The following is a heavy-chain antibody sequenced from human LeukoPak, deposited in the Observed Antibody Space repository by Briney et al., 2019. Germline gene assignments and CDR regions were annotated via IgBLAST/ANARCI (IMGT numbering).Heavy chain of an antibody. CDR2: IYYSGST. Sequence: SETLSLTCTVSGGSISSYYWAWIRQPPEKGLEWIGTIYYSGSTYYNVSRKSRVTISVDTSKNQFSLNLSSVTAADTAVYYCARLRSPGDFDYWGQGTLVTVSS. J-gene: IGHJ4*02. V-gene: IGHV4-39*07. CDR3: ARLRSPGDFDY. CDR1: GGSISSYY. D-gene: IGHD1-26*01.